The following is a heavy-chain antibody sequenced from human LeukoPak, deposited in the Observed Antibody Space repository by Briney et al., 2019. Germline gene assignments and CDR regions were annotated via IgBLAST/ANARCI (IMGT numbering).Heavy chain of an antibody. J-gene: IGHJ4*02. CDR3: GRQIGNSRCHSAVYYFDY. D-gene: IGHD6-13*01. Sequence: GGSLRLSCAASGFTFSTYSMRWVRQAPGKGLEWVSLISGGGDGTYYADSVKGRFTISRDNAKNTLYLQMNRLRAEDTAVYYCGRQIGNSRCHSAVYYFDYRGQGTLVNVPP. CDR2: ISGGGDGT. V-gene: IGHV3-74*01. CDR1: GFTFSTYS.